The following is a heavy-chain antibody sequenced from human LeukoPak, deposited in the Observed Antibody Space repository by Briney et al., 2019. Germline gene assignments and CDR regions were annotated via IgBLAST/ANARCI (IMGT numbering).Heavy chain of an antibody. CDR1: GFIFSSYG. J-gene: IGHJ3*02. V-gene: IGHV3-33*01. D-gene: IGHD2-2*01. CDR3: ARLHMRAFDI. CDR2: IWYDGSNK. Sequence: GGSLRLSCAASGFIFSSYGMHWVRQAPGKGLEWVAVIWYDGSNKYYADSVKGRFTISRDISKNTLDLQMSSLRAEDTAVYYCARLHMRAFDIWGQGTMVTVSS.